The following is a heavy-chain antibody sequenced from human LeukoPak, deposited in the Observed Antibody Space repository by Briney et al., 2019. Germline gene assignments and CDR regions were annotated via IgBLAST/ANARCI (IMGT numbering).Heavy chain of an antibody. D-gene: IGHD3-22*01. V-gene: IGHV3-53*01. CDR1: GFTVSSNY. Sequence: GGSLRLSCAASGFTVSSNYMSWVRQAPGKGLEWVSVIYSGGSTYYADSVKGRFTISRDNSKNALYLQMNSLRAEDTAVYYCARDGFSSGYPYDAFDIWGQGTMVTVSS. J-gene: IGHJ3*02. CDR2: IYSGGST. CDR3: ARDGFSSGYPYDAFDI.